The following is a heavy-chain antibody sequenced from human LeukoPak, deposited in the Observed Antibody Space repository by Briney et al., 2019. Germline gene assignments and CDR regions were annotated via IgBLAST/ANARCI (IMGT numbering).Heavy chain of an antibody. D-gene: IGHD4-17*01. J-gene: IGHJ4*02. CDR1: GFTFSSYW. Sequence: GGSLRLSCAASGFTFSSYWMSWVRQAPGKGLEWVANIKQDGSEKYYVDSVKGRFTISRDYAKNSLYLQMNSLRAEDTAVYYCARDTVTRRLRYWGQGTLVTVSS. CDR3: ARDTVTRRLRY. V-gene: IGHV3-7*01. CDR2: IKQDGSEK.